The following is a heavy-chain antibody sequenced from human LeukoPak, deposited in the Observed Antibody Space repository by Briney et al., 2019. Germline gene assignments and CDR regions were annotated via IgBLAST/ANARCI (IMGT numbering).Heavy chain of an antibody. J-gene: IGHJ4*02. CDR3: AKERDAKGYFDY. CDR2: ISGSGKT. V-gene: IGHV3-23*01. CDR1: GFSFSTYA. Sequence: GGSLRLSCAASGFSFSTYAMSWVRQAPGQGLEWVSAISGSGKTYYPDSVKGRFTISRDNSKDTLFLLMNGLRAEDAAVYYCAKERDAKGYFDYWGQGTLVTVSS.